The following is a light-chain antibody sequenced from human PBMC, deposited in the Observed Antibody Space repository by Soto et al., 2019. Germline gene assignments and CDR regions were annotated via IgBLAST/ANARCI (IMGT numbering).Light chain of an antibody. J-gene: IGKJ4*01. V-gene: IGKV2-28*01. Sequence: DVVLTQSPLSLPVTPGEPASISCISSQSLLHTDGYNYLDWYLQKPGQSPQLLIYLGSNRASGVPDRFSGCGSGTDFTLKISRVEAEDVGVYYCMQALQTPLTFGGGTKVEIK. CDR1: QSLLHTDGYNY. CDR2: LGS. CDR3: MQALQTPLT.